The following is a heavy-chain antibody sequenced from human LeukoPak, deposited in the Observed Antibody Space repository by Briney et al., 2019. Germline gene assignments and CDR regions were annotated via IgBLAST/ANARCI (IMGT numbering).Heavy chain of an antibody. CDR1: GFTFSSYG. V-gene: IGHV3-33*08. Sequence: QPGGSLRLSCAASGFTFSSYGMHWVRQAPGKGLVWVAGIRCDGSSKYYADSVKGRFTISRDNAKNTLYLQMNSLRAEDTAVYYCARGTTTYYYYYYMDVWGKGTTVTVSS. CDR2: IRCDGSSK. J-gene: IGHJ6*03. D-gene: IGHD1-7*01. CDR3: ARGTTTYYYYYYMDV.